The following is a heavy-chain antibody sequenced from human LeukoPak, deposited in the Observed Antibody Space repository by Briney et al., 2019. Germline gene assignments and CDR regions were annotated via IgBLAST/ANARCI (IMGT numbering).Heavy chain of an antibody. Sequence: ASVKVSCKASGYTFTSYGISWVRQAPGQGLEWMGWMNPNSGNTGYAQKFQGRVTMTRNTSISTAYMELSSLRSEDTAVYYCARSRRRSIDYWGQGTLVTVSS. CDR1: GYTFTSYG. V-gene: IGHV1-8*02. CDR2: MNPNSGNT. CDR3: ARSRRRSIDY. J-gene: IGHJ4*02.